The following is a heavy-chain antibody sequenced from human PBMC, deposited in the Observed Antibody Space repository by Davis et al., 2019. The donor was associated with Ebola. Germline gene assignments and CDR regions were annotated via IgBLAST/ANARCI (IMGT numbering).Heavy chain of an antibody. J-gene: IGHJ3*02. CDR1: GFTFDDYA. Sequence: GESLKISCAASGFTFDDYAMHWVRQAPGKGLEWVSLISWDGGSTYYADSVKGRFTISRDNIKNSLYLQMNSLRVEDTALYYCHGGGAYAFDIWGQGTMVNVSS. V-gene: IGHV3-43D*03. D-gene: IGHD3-10*01. CDR2: ISWDGGST. CDR3: HGGGAYAFDI.